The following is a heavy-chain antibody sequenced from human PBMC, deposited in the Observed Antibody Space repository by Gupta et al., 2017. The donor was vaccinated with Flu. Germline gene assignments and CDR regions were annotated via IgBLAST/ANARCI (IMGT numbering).Heavy chain of an antibody. CDR2: IYHSGST. CDR3: ARVTGGNSVNAFEI. Sequence: QVQPQESGPGLVKPSGTLSLTCAVSGGSICRSNWWSWVRQPPGKGLEWIGEIYHSGSTNYNPSLKSRVTISVDKAKNQFSLHLSSVTAADTAVYYCARVTGGNSVNAFEIWGQGTMVTGSS. D-gene: IGHD3-16*01. J-gene: IGHJ3*02. CDR1: GGSICRSNW. V-gene: IGHV4-4*02.